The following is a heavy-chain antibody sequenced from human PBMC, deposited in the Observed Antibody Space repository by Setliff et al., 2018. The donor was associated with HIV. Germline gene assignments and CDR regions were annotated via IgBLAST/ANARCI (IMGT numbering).Heavy chain of an antibody. CDR3: ARKNRGAPAPFDY. CDR1: GGSFSGYY. CDR2: INHSGST. V-gene: IGHV4-34*01. Sequence: PSETLSLTCAVYGGSFSGYYWSWIRQPPGKGLEWIGEINHSGSTNYNPSLKSRVTISADTSKSQFSLNSSSVTAADAAVYYCARKNRGAPAPFDYWGQGTLVTVSS. J-gene: IGHJ4*02. D-gene: IGHD6-25*01.